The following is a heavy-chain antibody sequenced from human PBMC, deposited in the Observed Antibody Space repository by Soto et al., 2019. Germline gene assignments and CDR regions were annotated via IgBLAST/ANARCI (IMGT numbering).Heavy chain of an antibody. J-gene: IGHJ6*02. CDR2: ISGSGGST. CDR1: GFTFSSYA. V-gene: IGHV3-23*01. Sequence: PGGSLRRSCAASGFTFSSYAMSWVRQAPGKGLEWVSAISGSGGSTYYADSVKGRFTISRDNSKNTLYLQMNSLRAEDTAVYYCASYSSGWPYYYYYSMDVWGQGTTVTVSS. D-gene: IGHD6-19*01. CDR3: ASYSSGWPYYYYYSMDV.